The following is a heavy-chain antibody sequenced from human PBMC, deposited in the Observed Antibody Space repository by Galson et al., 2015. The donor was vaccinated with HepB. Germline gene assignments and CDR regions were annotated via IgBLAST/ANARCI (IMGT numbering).Heavy chain of an antibody. Sequence: SLRLSCAASGFTFSDYYMSWIRQAPGKGLEWVSYISSSSSYTNYADSVKGRFTISRDNAKNSLYLQMNSLRAEDTAVYYCASEAAGTGGDYWGQGTLVTVSS. CDR1: GFTFSDYY. V-gene: IGHV3-11*06. D-gene: IGHD6-13*01. CDR3: ASEAAGTGGDY. CDR2: ISSSSSYT. J-gene: IGHJ4*02.